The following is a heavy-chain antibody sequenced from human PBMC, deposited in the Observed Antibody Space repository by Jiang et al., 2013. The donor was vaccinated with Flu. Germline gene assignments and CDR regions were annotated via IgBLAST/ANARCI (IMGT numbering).Heavy chain of an antibody. CDR1: GGSISDYF. Sequence: LLKPSETLSLTCTVSGGSISDYFWSWIRQPPGKGLEWIGEINHSGSTNYNPSLKSRVTISVDTSKNQFSLKLSSVTAADTAVYYCARHKIMFIQLWSPFDYWGQGTLVTVSS. V-gene: IGHV4-34*01. CDR2: INHSGST. J-gene: IGHJ4*02. CDR3: ARHKIMFIQLWSPFDY. D-gene: IGHD5-18*01.